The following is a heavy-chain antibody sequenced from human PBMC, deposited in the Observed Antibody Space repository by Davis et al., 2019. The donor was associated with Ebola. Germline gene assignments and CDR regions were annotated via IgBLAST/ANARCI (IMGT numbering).Heavy chain of an antibody. Sequence: GESLKISCAASGFTFSSYGLHWVRQAPGKGLEWVAVISSDGTNKYYADSVKGRFTISRDNSKNTLYLQMNSLRAEDTAVYYCAREYYDFWSGYYYYYYYYMDVWGKGTTVTVSS. D-gene: IGHD3-3*01. J-gene: IGHJ6*03. V-gene: IGHV3-30-3*01. CDR2: ISSDGTNK. CDR3: AREYYDFWSGYYYYYYYYMDV. CDR1: GFTFSSYG.